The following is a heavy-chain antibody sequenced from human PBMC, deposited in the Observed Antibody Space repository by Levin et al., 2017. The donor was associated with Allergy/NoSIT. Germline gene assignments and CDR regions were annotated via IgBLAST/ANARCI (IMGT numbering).Heavy chain of an antibody. V-gene: IGHV1-58*01. D-gene: IGHD6-19*01. CDR3: AAESAVAGQTDYYYGMDV. CDR1: GFTFTSSA. Sequence: SVKVSCKASGFTFTSSAVQWVRQARGQRLEWIGWIVVGSGNTNYAQKFQERVTITRDMSTSTAYMELSSLRSEDTAVYYCAAESAVAGQTDYYYGMDVWGQGTTVTVSS. J-gene: IGHJ6*02. CDR2: IVVGSGNT.